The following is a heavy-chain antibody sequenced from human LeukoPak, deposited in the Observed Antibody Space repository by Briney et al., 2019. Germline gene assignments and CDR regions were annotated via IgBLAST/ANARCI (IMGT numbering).Heavy chain of an antibody. CDR3: ARLFARAGIYY. V-gene: IGHV4-34*01. CDR1: GGSFSGYY. Sequence: SETLSLTCAVYGGSFSGYYWSWIRQPPGKGLEWIGEINHSGSTNYNPSLKSRVTISVDTSKNQFSLKLSSVTAADTAVYYCARLFARAGIYYWGQGTLVTVSS. J-gene: IGHJ4*02. CDR2: INHSGST. D-gene: IGHD2-21*01.